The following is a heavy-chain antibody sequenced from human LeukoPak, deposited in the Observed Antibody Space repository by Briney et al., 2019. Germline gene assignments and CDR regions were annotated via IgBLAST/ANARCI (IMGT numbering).Heavy chain of an antibody. CDR2: ISGTGDST. CDR1: GFTFSSYA. J-gene: IGHJ5*02. D-gene: IGHD2-15*01. V-gene: IGHV3-23*01. Sequence: GGSLRLSCAASGFTFSSYAMSWVRQAPGKGLEWVSVISGTGDSTYYADSVKGRFTISRDKAKNTVHLQMNNLRVEDTAVYYCARGVVVVPAIGYNWFDPWGQGTLVSVSS. CDR3: ARGVVVVPAIGYNWFDP.